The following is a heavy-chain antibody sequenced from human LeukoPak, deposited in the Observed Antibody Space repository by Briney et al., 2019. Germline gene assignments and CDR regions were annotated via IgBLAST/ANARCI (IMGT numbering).Heavy chain of an antibody. CDR1: GGSFSGYY. CDR3: ARGTDYGGKGFDY. CDR2: INHSGST. J-gene: IGHJ4*02. D-gene: IGHD4-23*01. V-gene: IGHV4-34*01. Sequence: SSETLSLTCAVYGGSFSGYYWSWIRQPPGKGLEWIGEINHSGSTNYNPSLKSRVTISVDTSKNQFSLKLSSVTAADTAVYYCARGTDYGGKGFDYWGQGTLVTVSS.